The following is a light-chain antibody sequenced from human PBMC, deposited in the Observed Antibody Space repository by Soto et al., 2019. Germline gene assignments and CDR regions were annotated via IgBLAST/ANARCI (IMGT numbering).Light chain of an antibody. V-gene: IGKV3-15*01. CDR2: GAS. J-gene: IGKJ4*01. CDR3: QQYNNWPLT. CDR1: QSVSSD. Sequence: EIVMTQSPATLSVSPGERATLSCRASQSVSSDLAWYQQKIGQAPRLLISGASTRATGIPARFSGSRSGTEFTLTISSLQSEDFAVYYCQQYNNWPLTFGGGTKVEVK.